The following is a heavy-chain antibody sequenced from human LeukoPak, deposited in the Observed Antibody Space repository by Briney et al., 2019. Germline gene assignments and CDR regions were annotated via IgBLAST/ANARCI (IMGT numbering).Heavy chain of an antibody. CDR1: GFTFSSYG. J-gene: IGHJ6*03. Sequence: GGSLRLSCAASGFTFSSYGMHWVRQAPGKGLEWVAFIGYDGNNKYYPDSVKGRFTISRDISKNTPYLQMNSLRAEDTAVYYCAKGPKQLLVRRSVWSYMDVWGKGTTVTIS. CDR2: IGYDGNNK. CDR3: AKGPKQLLVRRSVWSYMDV. V-gene: IGHV3-30*02. D-gene: IGHD5/OR15-5a*01.